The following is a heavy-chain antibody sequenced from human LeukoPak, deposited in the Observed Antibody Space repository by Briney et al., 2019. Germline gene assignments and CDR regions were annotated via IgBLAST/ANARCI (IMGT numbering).Heavy chain of an antibody. J-gene: IGHJ6*03. CDR3: AKDTMTTHYYYTDV. CDR2: ISGSGGST. D-gene: IGHD4-11*01. CDR1: GFTFSSYA. V-gene: IGHV3-23*01. Sequence: GGSLRLSCAASGFTFSSYAMSWVRQAPGEGLEWVSAISGSGGSTYYADSVKGRFTISRDNSKNTLYLQMNSLRAEDTAVYYCAKDTMTTHYYYTDVWGKGTTVTVSS.